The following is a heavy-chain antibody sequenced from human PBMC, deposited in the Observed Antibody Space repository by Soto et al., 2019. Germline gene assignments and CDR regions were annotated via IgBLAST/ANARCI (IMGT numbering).Heavy chain of an antibody. D-gene: IGHD3-10*01. J-gene: IGHJ3*02. CDR3: ARFDYGSGRTDAFDI. CDR1: GGSISSGGYS. Sequence: TLSLTCAVSGGSISSGGYSWSWIRQPPGKGLEWIGYINHSGSTYYNPSLKSRVTISVDRSKNQFSLKLSSVTAADTAVYYCARFDYGSGRTDAFDIWGQGTMVTVSS. CDR2: INHSGST. V-gene: IGHV4-30-2*01.